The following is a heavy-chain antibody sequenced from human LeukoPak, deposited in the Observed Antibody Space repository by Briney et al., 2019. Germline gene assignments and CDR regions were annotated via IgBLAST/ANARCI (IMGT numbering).Heavy chain of an antibody. CDR1: GGSFSGYY. D-gene: IGHD2-21*02. Sequence: PSETLSLTCAVYGGSFSGYYWSWIRQPPGKGLEWIGEINHSGSTNYNPSLKSRVTISVDTSKNQFSLKLSSVTAADTAVYYCGRVRVVVTATTYYYYGMDVWGQGTTVTVSS. CDR2: INHSGST. J-gene: IGHJ6*02. V-gene: IGHV4-34*01. CDR3: GRVRVVVTATTYYYYGMDV.